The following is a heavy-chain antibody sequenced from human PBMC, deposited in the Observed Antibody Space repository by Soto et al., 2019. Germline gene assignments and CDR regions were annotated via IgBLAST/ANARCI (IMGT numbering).Heavy chain of an antibody. CDR1: GFTFSSYW. V-gene: IGHV3-74*01. D-gene: IGHD2-15*01. J-gene: IGHJ6*02. CDR3: GRVLESYYVNEV. Sequence: EVQLVESGGGLVQPGGSLRLSCEASGFTFSSYWMHWVRQAPGKGLVWVSRIYTDGSSISYAYSVMGRFTISGDNAKNTLYLQMNGLKAEDSAVYSCGRVLESYYVNEVWGQGTTVTVTS. CDR2: IYTDGSSI.